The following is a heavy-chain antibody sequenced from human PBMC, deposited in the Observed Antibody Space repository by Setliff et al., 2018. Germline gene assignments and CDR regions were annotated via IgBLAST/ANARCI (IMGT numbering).Heavy chain of an antibody. CDR3: ARAPHGWSAYYYYYHMDV. D-gene: IGHD2-15*01. Sequence: PSETLSLTCAVYGGSFSGYYWSWIRQPPGKGLEWIGEINHSGSTNYNPSLKSRVTISVDTSKNQFSLKLSSVTAADTAVYYFARAPHGWSAYYYYYHMDVWGKGTTVTVSS. CDR2: INHSGST. CDR1: GGSFSGYY. J-gene: IGHJ6*03. V-gene: IGHV4-34*01.